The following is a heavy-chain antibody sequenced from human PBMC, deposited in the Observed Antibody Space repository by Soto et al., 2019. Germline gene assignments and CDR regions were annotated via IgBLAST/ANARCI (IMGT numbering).Heavy chain of an antibody. CDR1: GYTFTSYG. V-gene: IGHV1-18*01. J-gene: IGHJ6*04. Sequence: ASVKVSCKASGYTFTSYGISWVRQAPGQGLEWMGWISAYNGNTNYAQKLQGRVTMTTDTSTSTAYMELRSLRSDDTAVYYCARHYYDSSGYYGGYYYYYGMDVRGKGTTVPVSP. CDR3: ARHYYDSSGYYGGYYYYYGMDV. CDR2: ISAYNGNT. D-gene: IGHD3-22*01.